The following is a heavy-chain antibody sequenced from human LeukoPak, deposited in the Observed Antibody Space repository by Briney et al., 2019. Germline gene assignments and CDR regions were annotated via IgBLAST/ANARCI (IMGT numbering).Heavy chain of an antibody. CDR2: IPASGGST. D-gene: IGHD6-19*01. Sequence: GGSLRLSCAASGFTFSSNVMIWVRQAPGKGLEWVSSIPASGGSTYYADSVKGRFTISRDNSKNSLYLQMNSLGAEDTAVYYCARESTGGWYFDYWGQGTLVTVSP. V-gene: IGHV3-23*01. J-gene: IGHJ4*02. CDR1: GFTFSSNV. CDR3: ARESTGGWYFDY.